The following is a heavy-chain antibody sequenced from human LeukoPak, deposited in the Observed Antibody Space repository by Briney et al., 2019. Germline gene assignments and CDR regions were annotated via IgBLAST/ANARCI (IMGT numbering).Heavy chain of an antibody. CDR3: AKSSRPWAVTRLLYYFDY. CDR1: GFAFSSYG. D-gene: IGHD4-17*01. V-gene: IGHV3-30*18. CDR2: ISYDGSNK. Sequence: GGSLRLSCAASGFAFSSYGMHWVRQAPGRGLEWVAVISYDGSNKYYADSVKGRFTISRDNSKNTLYLQMNSLRAEDTAVYYCAKSSRPWAVTRLLYYFDYWGQGTLVTASS. J-gene: IGHJ4*02.